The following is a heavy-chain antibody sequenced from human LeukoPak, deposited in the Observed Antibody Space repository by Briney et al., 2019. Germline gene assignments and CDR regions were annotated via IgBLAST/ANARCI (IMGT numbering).Heavy chain of an antibody. V-gene: IGHV1-8*01. CDR2: MNPNSGNT. J-gene: IGHJ5*02. Sequence: ASVKVSCKASGYTFTSYDINWVRQATGQGLEWMGWMNPNSGNTGYAQKFQGRVTMTRNTSISTAHMELSSLRSEDTAVYYCARKRVAGTRPYWFDPWGQGTLVTVSS. CDR3: ARKRVAGTRPYWFDP. D-gene: IGHD6-19*01. CDR1: GYTFTSYD.